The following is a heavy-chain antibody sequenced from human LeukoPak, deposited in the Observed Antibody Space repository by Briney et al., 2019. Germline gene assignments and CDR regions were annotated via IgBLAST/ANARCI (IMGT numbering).Heavy chain of an antibody. CDR3: ARGWDYGDYFAC. J-gene: IGHJ4*02. CDR2: FYSVGST. Sequence: GGSLRLSCAASGFTVSSNYMSWVRQAPGKGLEWVSVFYSVGSTYYADSVKGRFTTSRDNSKNTLYLQMNSLRAEDTAVYYCARGWDYGDYFACGGQGPLVPVSS. V-gene: IGHV3-53*01. CDR1: GFTVSSNY. D-gene: IGHD4-17*01.